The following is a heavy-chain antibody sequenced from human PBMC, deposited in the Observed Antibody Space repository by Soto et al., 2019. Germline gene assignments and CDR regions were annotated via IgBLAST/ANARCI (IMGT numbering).Heavy chain of an antibody. CDR1: GFTFSSYA. CDR2: VSQDGNNA. D-gene: IGHD6-13*01. J-gene: IGHJ5*02. CDR3: ARDSVTGVGTNWAANTFEP. V-gene: IGHV3-30-3*01. Sequence: QVQLVESGGGVVQPGRSLRLSCAASGFTFSSYAMHWVRQAPGKGLEWVAVVSQDGNNAYYTDSVKGRFTISRDNSKNTLHVEINSLRTEDTDVYYCARDSVTGVGTNWAANTFEPWGQGSLVTVSS.